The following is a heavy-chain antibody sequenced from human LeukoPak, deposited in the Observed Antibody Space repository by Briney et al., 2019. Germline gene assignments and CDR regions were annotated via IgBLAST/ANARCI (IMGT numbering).Heavy chain of an antibody. D-gene: IGHD3-22*01. Sequence: LSLTCAVSGGSLSSGGYSWSWIRQPPGTGLEWVSGISWNSGSIGYADSVKGRFTISRDNAKNSLYLQMNSLRAEDTALYYCAKGGDRIVVVPTGYWGQGTLVTVSS. J-gene: IGHJ4*02. CDR1: GGSLSSGGYS. V-gene: IGHV3-9*01. CDR3: AKGGDRIVVVPTGY. CDR2: ISWNSGSI.